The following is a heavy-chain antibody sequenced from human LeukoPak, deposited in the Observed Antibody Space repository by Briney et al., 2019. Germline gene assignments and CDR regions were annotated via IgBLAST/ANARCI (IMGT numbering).Heavy chain of an antibody. D-gene: IGHD4-11*01. CDR2: ISYDGSNK. Sequence: GGSLRLSCAASGFTFSSYAMHWVRQAPGKGLEWVAVISYDGSNKYYADSVKGRFTISRDNSKNTLYLQMNSLRAEDTAVYYCANSGYSNYYYYGMDVWGQGTTVTVSS. CDR3: ANSGYSNYYYYGMDV. J-gene: IGHJ6*02. V-gene: IGHV3-30-3*01. CDR1: GFTFSSYA.